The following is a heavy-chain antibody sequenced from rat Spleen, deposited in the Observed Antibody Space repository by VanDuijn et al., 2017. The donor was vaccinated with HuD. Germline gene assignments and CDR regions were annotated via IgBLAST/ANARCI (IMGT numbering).Heavy chain of an antibody. CDR3: TRGPPFDY. D-gene: IGHD3-1*01. J-gene: IGHJ2*01. Sequence: EVQLVESDGGLVQPGRSLKLSCAASGFTFSDYYMAWVRQAPTKGLEWVATIRHDGSSTYYRDSVKGRFTISRDNAKRTLYLQMDSLRSEDTATYYCTRGPPFDYWGQGVMVTVSS. V-gene: IGHV5-29*01. CDR2: IRHDGSST. CDR1: GFTFSDYY.